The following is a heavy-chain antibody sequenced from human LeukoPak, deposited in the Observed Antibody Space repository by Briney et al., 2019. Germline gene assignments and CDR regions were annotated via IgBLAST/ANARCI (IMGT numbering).Heavy chain of an antibody. J-gene: IGHJ6*03. CDR3: ARINFQFYYMDV. Sequence: SETLSLTCTVSGGSISISSYYWGWIRQPPGKGLEWIGSIYYSGSTYHNPSLKSRVTISVDTSKNQFSLKLNSVTAADTAVYYCARINFQFYYMDVWGKGTTVTVSS. CDR1: GGSISISSYY. CDR2: IYYSGST. V-gene: IGHV4-39*07. D-gene: IGHD2/OR15-2a*01.